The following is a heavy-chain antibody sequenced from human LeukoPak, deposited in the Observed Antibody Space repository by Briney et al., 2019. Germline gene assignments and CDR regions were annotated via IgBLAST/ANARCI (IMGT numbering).Heavy chain of an antibody. V-gene: IGHV1-18*01. CDR2: ISAYNGNT. Sequence: GASVKVSCKASGCTFTSYGISWVRQAPGQGLEWMGWISAYNGNTNYAQKLQGRVTMTTDTSTSTAYMELRSLRSDDTAVYYCARDGDDSSGYSLLNDAFDIWGQGTMVTVSS. CDR1: GCTFTSYG. CDR3: ARDGDDSSGYSLLNDAFDI. J-gene: IGHJ3*02. D-gene: IGHD3-22*01.